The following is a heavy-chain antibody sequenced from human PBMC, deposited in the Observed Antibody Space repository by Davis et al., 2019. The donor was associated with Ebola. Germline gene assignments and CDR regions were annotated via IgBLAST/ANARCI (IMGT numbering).Heavy chain of an antibody. D-gene: IGHD2/OR15-2a*01. CDR3: AKVFRPAVY. CDR2: ISGSGGST. V-gene: IGHV3-23*01. J-gene: IGHJ4*02. Sequence: GESLKISCAASGFTFSSYGMHWVRQAPGKGLEWVSAISGSGGSTYYADSVKGRFTISRDNSKNTLYLQMNSLRAEDTAVYYCAKVFRPAVYWGQGTLVTVSS. CDR1: GFTFSSYG.